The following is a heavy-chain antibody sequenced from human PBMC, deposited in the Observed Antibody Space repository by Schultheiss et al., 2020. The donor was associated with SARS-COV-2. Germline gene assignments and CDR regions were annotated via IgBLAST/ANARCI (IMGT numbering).Heavy chain of an antibody. CDR3: AGAVGTSASLIDY. D-gene: IGHD2-2*01. V-gene: IGHV3-74*01. CDR2: IKSDGSST. CDR1: EFTFSSYW. J-gene: IGHJ4*02. Sequence: GGSLRLSCAASEFTFSSYWMYCVRQAPGKGLVWVSRIKSDGSSTSYADSVKGRFTISRDNAENRLYLQMNSLRAEDTAVYYCAGAVGTSASLIDYWGQGTLVTVSS.